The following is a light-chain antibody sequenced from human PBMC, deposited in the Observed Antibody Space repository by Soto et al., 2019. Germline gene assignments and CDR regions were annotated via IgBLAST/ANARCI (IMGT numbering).Light chain of an antibody. CDR3: QKYNSAPPT. CDR2: AAS. J-gene: IGKJ1*01. Sequence: IRMTHSPSSLSASVLYRVTITCRASQGISNYLAWYQQKPGKVPKLLIYAASTLQSGVPSRFSGSGSGTDFTLTISSLQPEDVATYYCQKYNSAPPTFGQGTKVDIK. V-gene: IGKV1-27*01. CDR1: QGISNY.